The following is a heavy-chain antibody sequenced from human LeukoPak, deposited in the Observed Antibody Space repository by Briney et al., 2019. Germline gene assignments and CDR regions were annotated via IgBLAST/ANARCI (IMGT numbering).Heavy chain of an antibody. CDR2: ISAYTGNT. V-gene: IGHV1-18*01. J-gene: IGHJ4*02. D-gene: IGHD3-22*01. CDR1: GYTFTNYG. Sequence: ASVKVSCKASGYTFTNYGISWVRQAPGQGLEWMGWISAYTGNTNYAQNLQGRVTMTTDTSTGTAYMELRSLRSDDTAVYYCARSGAGYFYDSTGYYPLDYWGQGTLVTVSS. CDR3: ARSGAGYFYDSTGYYPLDY.